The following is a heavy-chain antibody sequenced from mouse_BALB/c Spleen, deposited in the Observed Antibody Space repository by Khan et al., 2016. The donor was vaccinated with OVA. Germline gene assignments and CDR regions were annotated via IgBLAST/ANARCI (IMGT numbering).Heavy chain of an antibody. CDR3: VRDGAYHRNDGWVAY. Sequence: QVQLKQSGAELARPGASVKMSCKASGYTFTSYTIHWIKKRPGQGLEWIGYINPSNGYTNYNQKFKDKATLTTDKSSTTAYLQLSSLTSDDSAVYTCVRDGAYHRNDGWVAYWGQGTLVTVSA. J-gene: IGHJ3*01. V-gene: IGHV1-4*01. CDR2: INPSNGYT. D-gene: IGHD2-14*01. CDR1: GYTFTSYT.